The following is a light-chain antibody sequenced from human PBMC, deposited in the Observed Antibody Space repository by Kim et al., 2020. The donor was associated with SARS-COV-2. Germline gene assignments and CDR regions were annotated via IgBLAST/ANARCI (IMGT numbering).Light chain of an antibody. J-gene: IGKJ2*01. V-gene: IGKV3-20*01. CDR3: QQYGSSPRT. Sequence: LSPGERATLSCMAIHSVISSYLDWCQQIPGQAPRLLIHGASSRATGIPDRFSGSGSGTDFSLTIIRLEPEDFAVSYCQQYGSSPRTFGHGPKLEF. CDR2: GAS. CDR1: HSVISSY.